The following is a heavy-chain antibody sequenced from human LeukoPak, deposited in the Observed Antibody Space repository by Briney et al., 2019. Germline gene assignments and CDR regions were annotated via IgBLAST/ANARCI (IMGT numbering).Heavy chain of an antibody. CDR2: IKSKTDGGTT. D-gene: IGHD3-10*01. CDR3: ATYNYGSFFYGTIRY. V-gene: IGHV3-15*01. CDR1: GFTFSNAW. Sequence: GGSLRLSCAASGFTFSNAWMSWVRQAPGKGLEWVGRIKSKTDGGTTDYTAPVNGRFSISRNDSLNTLYLQMNTLKAEDTAVYYCATYNYGSFFYGTIRYWGQGTLVTVSS. J-gene: IGHJ4*02.